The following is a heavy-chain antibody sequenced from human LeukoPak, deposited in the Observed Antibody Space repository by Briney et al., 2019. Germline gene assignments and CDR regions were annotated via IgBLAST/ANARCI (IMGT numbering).Heavy chain of an antibody. J-gene: IGHJ5*02. V-gene: IGHV4-30-4*01. Sequence: SETLSLTCTVSGGSISSGDYYWSWIRQSPGKGLEWIGFVYYRGNTYYNPSLKSRVTISIETVKNQFTLRLSSVTAADTAVYYCARVAAHWFDPWGQGTLVTVSS. CDR3: ARVAAHWFDP. CDR1: GGSISSGDYY. CDR2: VYYRGNT. D-gene: IGHD6-25*01.